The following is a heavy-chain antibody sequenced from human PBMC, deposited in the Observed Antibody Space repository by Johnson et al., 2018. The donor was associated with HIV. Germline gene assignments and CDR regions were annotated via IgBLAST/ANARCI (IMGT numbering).Heavy chain of an antibody. CDR2: IRYDGSNK. D-gene: IGHD3-22*01. CDR3: AKGGADYSDSRGYSENDAFDI. Sequence: QVQLVESGGGVVQPGRSLRLSCAASRFTFSTYGMHWVRQAPGKGLEWVAFIRYDGSNKYYADSVKGRFTISRDNSKNTLYLQMNSLRAEDTAVYYCAKGGADYSDSRGYSENDAFDIWGQGTMVTVSS. J-gene: IGHJ3*02. CDR1: RFTFSTYG. V-gene: IGHV3-30*02.